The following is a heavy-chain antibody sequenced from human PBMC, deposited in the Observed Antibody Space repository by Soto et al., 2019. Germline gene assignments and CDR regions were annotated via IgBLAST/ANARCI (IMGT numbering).Heavy chain of an antibody. Sequence: HVQLQESGPGLVKPSQTLSLTCTVSGGSISSGGYYWSWIRQHPGKGLEWIGYIYYSGSTYYNPSLKSRVTISVDTFKNQFSLRLSSVTAADTAVYYCAREDKGVVGGFDYWGQGTLVTVSS. V-gene: IGHV4-31*03. CDR2: IYYSGST. CDR3: AREDKGVVGGFDY. CDR1: GGSISSGGYY. J-gene: IGHJ4*02. D-gene: IGHD2-15*01.